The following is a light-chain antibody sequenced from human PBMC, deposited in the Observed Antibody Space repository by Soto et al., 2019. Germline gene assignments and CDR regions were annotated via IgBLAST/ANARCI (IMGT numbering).Light chain of an antibody. V-gene: IGKV3-11*01. CDR1: QSVRSY. J-gene: IGKJ5*01. CDR3: QQRSAWPQIT. CDR2: DAS. Sequence: EIVLTQSPATLSFSPGERATLSCRASQSVRSYLAWYQQKPGQAPRLLIYDASNRATGVPARFSGSGSGTDFTLTISSLDPEDFAVYYCQQRSAWPQITFGQGTRLAIK.